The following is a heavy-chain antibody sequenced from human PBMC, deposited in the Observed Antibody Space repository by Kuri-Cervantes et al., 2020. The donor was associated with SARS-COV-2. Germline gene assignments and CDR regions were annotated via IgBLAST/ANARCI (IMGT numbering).Heavy chain of an antibody. J-gene: IGHJ4*02. CDR1: GFTFSDYY. V-gene: IGHV3-11*01. Sequence: GESLKISCAASGFTFSDYYMSWIRQAPGKGLEWVSYISSSGSTIYYADSVKGRFTISRHNSKNTLYLQMNSLRAEDTAVYYCAAIAAAGNFDYWGQGTLVTVSS. CDR2: ISSSGSTI. D-gene: IGHD6-13*01. CDR3: AAIAAAGNFDY.